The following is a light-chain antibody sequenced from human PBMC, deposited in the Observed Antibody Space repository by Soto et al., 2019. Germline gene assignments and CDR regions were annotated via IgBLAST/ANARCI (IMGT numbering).Light chain of an antibody. CDR3: QQYNRCL. Sequence: DIQMTQSPSTLSASVGDRVTITCRASQSISSWLAWYQQKPGKAPKLLIYKASSLESGVPSRFSGSGSGTEFTLTISSLQHDDFATYYCQQYNRCLFGQGTRLEIK. CDR1: QSISSW. V-gene: IGKV1-5*03. CDR2: KAS. J-gene: IGKJ5*01.